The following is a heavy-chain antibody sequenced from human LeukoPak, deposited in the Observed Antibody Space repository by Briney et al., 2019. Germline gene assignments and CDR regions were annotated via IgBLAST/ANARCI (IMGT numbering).Heavy chain of an antibody. Sequence: KSSETLSLTCTVSGGSISSYYWSWIRQPPGKGLEWIGYIYYSGSTNHNPSLKSRVTISVDTSKNQFSLKLSSVTAADTAVYYCARHYGSYYHFDYWGQGTLVTVSS. V-gene: IGHV4-59*08. CDR2: IYYSGST. CDR3: ARHYGSYYHFDY. J-gene: IGHJ4*02. CDR1: GGSISSYY. D-gene: IGHD1-26*01.